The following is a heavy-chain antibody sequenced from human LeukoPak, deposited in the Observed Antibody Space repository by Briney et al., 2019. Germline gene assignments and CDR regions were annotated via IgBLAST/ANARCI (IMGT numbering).Heavy chain of an antibody. V-gene: IGHV4-4*07. CDR2: IYTSGST. Sequence: SETLSLTCTVSGGSISSYYWSWIRQPAGKGLEWIGRIYTSGSTNYNPSLKSRVTMSVDTSKNQFSLKLSSVTAADTAVYYCARTSRDGYNYYYYYYMDVWGKGTTVTISS. D-gene: IGHD5-24*01. CDR3: ARTSRDGYNYYYYYYMDV. CDR1: GGSISSYY. J-gene: IGHJ6*03.